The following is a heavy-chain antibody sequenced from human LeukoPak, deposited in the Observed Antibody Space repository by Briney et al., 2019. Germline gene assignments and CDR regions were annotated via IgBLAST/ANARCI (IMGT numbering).Heavy chain of an antibody. J-gene: IGHJ4*02. CDR3: AKSRLKDWGSY. V-gene: IGHV3-23*01. D-gene: IGHD3-16*01. Sequence: TRGSLRLSCAASGFTFSSYAMSWVRQAPGKGLEWVSAISGSGGSTYYADSVKGRFTISRDNSKNTLYLQMNSLRAEDTAVYYCAKSRLKDWGSYWGQGTLVTVSS. CDR1: GFTFSSYA. CDR2: ISGSGGST.